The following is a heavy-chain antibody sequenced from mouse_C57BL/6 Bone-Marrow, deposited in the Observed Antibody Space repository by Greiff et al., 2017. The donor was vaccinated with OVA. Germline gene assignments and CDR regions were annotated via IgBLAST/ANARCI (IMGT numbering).Heavy chain of an antibody. Sequence: EVQVVESGGGLVQPGGSLKLSCAASGFTFSDYYMYWVRQTPEKRLEWVAYISNGGGSTYYPDTVKGRFTISRDNAKNTLYLQMSRLKSEDTAMYYCARIYYDYDRPYHWYFDVWGTGTTVTVSS. CDR1: GFTFSDYY. CDR2: ISNGGGST. D-gene: IGHD2-4*01. V-gene: IGHV5-12*01. CDR3: ARIYYDYDRPYHWYFDV. J-gene: IGHJ1*03.